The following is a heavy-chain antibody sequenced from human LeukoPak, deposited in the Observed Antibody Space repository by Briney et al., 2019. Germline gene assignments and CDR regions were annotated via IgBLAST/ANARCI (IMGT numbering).Heavy chain of an antibody. CDR2: TYYRSQWYN. Sequence: SQTLSLTCAISGDDVSTNKATWHWLRQSPSRGLEWLGRTYYRSQWYNDYAVSVKSRITITPDTSTNQFSLHLNSVTPDDTAVYYCVRLVGNSWLDYWGQGTLVTVSS. V-gene: IGHV6-1*01. CDR1: GDDVSTNKAT. J-gene: IGHJ4*02. D-gene: IGHD6-13*01. CDR3: VRLVGNSWLDY.